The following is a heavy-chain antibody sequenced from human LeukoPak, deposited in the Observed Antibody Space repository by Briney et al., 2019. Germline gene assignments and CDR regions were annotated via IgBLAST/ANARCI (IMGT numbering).Heavy chain of an antibody. CDR3: ARAVTIFDYYYYMDV. D-gene: IGHD3-3*01. CDR1: GGTFSSYA. J-gene: IGHJ6*03. Sequence: ASVKVSCKASGGTFSSYAISWVRQAPGQGLEWMGGIIPIFGTANYAQKFQGRVTITTDESTSTAYMELSSLRSEDTAVYYCARAVTIFDYYYYMDVWGKGTTATVSS. V-gene: IGHV1-69*05. CDR2: IIPIFGTA.